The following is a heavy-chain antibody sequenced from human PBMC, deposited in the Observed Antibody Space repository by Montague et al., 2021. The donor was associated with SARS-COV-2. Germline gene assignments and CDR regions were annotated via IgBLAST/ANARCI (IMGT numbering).Heavy chain of an antibody. Sequence: SLRLSCAASGFTFSSYAMSWVRQAPGKGLEWVSVIHIALNTYYAYSVNGRFTISRDSSNNAVSLQMNSLRVEDTAVYYCARAPIKRWPQNYNKYGLDVWGRGTTVVVSS. D-gene: IGHD3-9*01. V-gene: IGHV3-23*01. CDR2: IHIALNT. CDR3: ARAPIKRWPQNYNKYGLDV. CDR1: GFTFSSYA. J-gene: IGHJ6*02.